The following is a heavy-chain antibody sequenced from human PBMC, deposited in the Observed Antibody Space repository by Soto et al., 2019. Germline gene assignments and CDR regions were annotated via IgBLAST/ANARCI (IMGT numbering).Heavy chain of an antibody. V-gene: IGHV4-34*01. CDR2: INHSGST. CDR3: ARGRSSGWYENYYYGMDV. Sequence: SETLSLTCAVYGGSFSGYYLSWIRQPPGKGLEWIGEINHSGSTNYNPSLKSRVTISVDTSKNQFSLKLSSVTAADTAVYYCARGRSSGWYENYYYGMDVWGQGTTVTVSS. J-gene: IGHJ6*02. CDR1: GGSFSGYY. D-gene: IGHD6-19*01.